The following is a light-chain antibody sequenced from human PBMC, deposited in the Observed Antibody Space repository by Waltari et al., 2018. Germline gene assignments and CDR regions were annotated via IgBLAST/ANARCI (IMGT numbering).Light chain of an antibody. Sequence: SYELTQPPSVSVSPGQTARITCSGDALPKQYASWYQQKPGQAPALGMKKDTERPSGIPERFSGSSSGTTVTLTISGVQAEDEADYYCQSADISGTYVVFGGGTKLTVL. CDR2: KDT. CDR3: QSADISGTYVV. CDR1: ALPKQY. J-gene: IGLJ2*01. V-gene: IGLV3-25*03.